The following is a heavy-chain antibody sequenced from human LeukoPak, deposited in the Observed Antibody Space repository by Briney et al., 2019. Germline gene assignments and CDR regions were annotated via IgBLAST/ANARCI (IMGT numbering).Heavy chain of an antibody. D-gene: IGHD1-26*01. CDR1: GFTFSDYY. CDR3: ARAPWWELRENLSFDY. J-gene: IGHJ4*02. CDR2: ISSSGSTT. Sequence: GGSLRLSCAASGFTFSDYYMTWIRQAPGKGLEWVSYISSSGSTTHYADSVKGRFTISRDNAKNSLYVQMSNLRAEDTAVYYCARAPWWELRENLSFDYWGQGTLVTVSS. V-gene: IGHV3-11*04.